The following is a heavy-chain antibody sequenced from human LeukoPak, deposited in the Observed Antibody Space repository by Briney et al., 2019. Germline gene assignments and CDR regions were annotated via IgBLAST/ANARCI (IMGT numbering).Heavy chain of an antibody. D-gene: IGHD3-22*01. CDR3: ASAGDTSDYFSFSAFDI. CDR2: IYPGDSDT. V-gene: IGHV5-51*01. CDR1: GYSFTNSW. J-gene: IGHJ3*02. Sequence: GGSLKFSLQGSGYSFTNSWIGWVGQMPGKGRGWMGIIYPGDSDTTYSPSCQGQFTISADKSISPAYLQWSSLKASDNPMYYCASAGDTSDYFSFSAFDIWGQGTMVTVSS.